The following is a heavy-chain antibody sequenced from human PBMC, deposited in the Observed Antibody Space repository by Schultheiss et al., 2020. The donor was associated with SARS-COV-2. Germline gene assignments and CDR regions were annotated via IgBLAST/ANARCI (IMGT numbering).Heavy chain of an antibody. Sequence: GESLKISCAASGFILSGYAMEWVRQAPGKGLEWVAVISYDGSNKYYADSVKGRFTISRDNSKNTLYLQMNSLRTEETAVYYCARCSGYYWGYFDYWGQGTLVTVSS. CDR1: GFILSGYA. V-gene: IGHV3-30*04. D-gene: IGHD3-22*01. J-gene: IGHJ4*02. CDR2: ISYDGSNK. CDR3: ARCSGYYWGYFDY.